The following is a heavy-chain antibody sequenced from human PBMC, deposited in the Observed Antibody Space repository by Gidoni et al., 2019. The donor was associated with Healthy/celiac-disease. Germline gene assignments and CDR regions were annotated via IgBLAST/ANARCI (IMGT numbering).Heavy chain of an antibody. CDR3: ARDLAVGNWITMIVVADY. D-gene: IGHD3-22*01. V-gene: IGHV3-7*01. CDR1: GFTFSSYW. CDR2: IKQDGSEK. J-gene: IGHJ4*02. Sequence: EVQLVESGGGLVQPGGSLRLSCAASGFTFSSYWMSWVRQAPGKGLEWVAKIKQDGSEKYYVDSVKGRFTISRDNAKNSLYLQMNSLRAEDTAVYYCARDLAVGNWITMIVVADYWGQGTLVTVSS.